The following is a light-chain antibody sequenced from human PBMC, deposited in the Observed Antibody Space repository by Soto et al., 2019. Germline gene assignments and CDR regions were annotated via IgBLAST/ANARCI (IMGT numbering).Light chain of an antibody. Sequence: QSALTQPRSVSGSPGQSVTISCTGTSSDIGGYDYVSWYQKYPGKAPKLMIYDVFKRPSGAPDRFSGSKSGNTASLTISGLQAEDEADYYCCSFAGSYTYVFGSGTKVTVL. CDR2: DVF. V-gene: IGLV2-11*01. CDR3: CSFAGSYTYV. J-gene: IGLJ1*01. CDR1: SSDIGGYDY.